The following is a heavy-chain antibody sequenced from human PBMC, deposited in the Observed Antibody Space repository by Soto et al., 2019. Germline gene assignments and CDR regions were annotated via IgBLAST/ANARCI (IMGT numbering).Heavy chain of an antibody. CDR3: ASKWSGVTGIRGFDY. V-gene: IGHV4-4*02. D-gene: IGHD1-20*01. CDR2: IYHSGST. CDR1: SGSISSSNW. Sequence: PSETLSLTCAVSSGSISSSNWWSWVRQPPGKGLEWIGEIYHSGSTNYNPSLKSRVTISVDKSKNQFSLKLSSVTAADTAVYYCASKWSGVTGIRGFDYWGQGTLVTVSS. J-gene: IGHJ4*02.